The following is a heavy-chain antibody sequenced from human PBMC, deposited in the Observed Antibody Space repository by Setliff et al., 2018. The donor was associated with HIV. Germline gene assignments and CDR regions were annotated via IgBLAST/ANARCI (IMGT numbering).Heavy chain of an antibody. CDR3: ARGPYSSSWYDY. V-gene: IGHV3-66*01. CDR1: GFTFSHYT. J-gene: IGHJ4*02. CDR2: IYSGGTT. Sequence: GGSLRLSCAASGFTFSHYTMSWVRQAPGKGLEWVSIIYSGGTTYYADSVKGRFTISRDNAKNTLYLQMNSLRAEDTAVYYCARGPYSSSWYDYWGQGTLVTVSS. D-gene: IGHD6-13*01.